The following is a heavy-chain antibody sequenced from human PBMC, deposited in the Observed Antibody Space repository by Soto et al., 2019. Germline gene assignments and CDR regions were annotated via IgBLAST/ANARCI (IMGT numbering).Heavy chain of an antibody. CDR3: ANDLGIFGVVKFFDY. CDR2: ISYDGSNK. D-gene: IGHD3-3*01. J-gene: IGHJ4*02. Sequence: QVQLVESGGGVVQPGRSLRLSCAASGFTFSSYGMHWVRQAPGKGLEWVAVISYDGSNKYYADSVKGRFTISRDNSKNTLYLQMNSLRAEDTAVYYCANDLGIFGVVKFFDYWGQGTLVTVSS. V-gene: IGHV3-30*18. CDR1: GFTFSSYG.